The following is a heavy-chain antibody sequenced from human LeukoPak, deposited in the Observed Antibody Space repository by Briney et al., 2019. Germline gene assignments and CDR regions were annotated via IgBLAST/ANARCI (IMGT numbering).Heavy chain of an antibody. Sequence: SVKVSCKASGGTFSSYAISWVRQAPGQGLEWMGGIIPIFGTANYAQKFQERVTFTRDMSTSTAYMELSSLRSEDTAVYYCAADRAYDFWSGLPPYGMDVWGQGTTVTVSS. CDR3: AADRAYDFWSGLPPYGMDV. CDR2: IIPIFGTA. D-gene: IGHD3-3*01. CDR1: GGTFSSYA. J-gene: IGHJ6*02. V-gene: IGHV1-69*05.